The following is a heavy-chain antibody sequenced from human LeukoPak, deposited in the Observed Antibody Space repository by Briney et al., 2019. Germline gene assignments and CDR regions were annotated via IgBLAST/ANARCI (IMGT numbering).Heavy chain of an antibody. J-gene: IGHJ3*02. CDR3: AKRNHYDILTGYPDEDACDI. CDR2: ISGSGGST. V-gene: IGHV3-23*01. CDR1: GPTFSSYS. Sequence: GGSLRLFCAASGPTFSSYSMSWVRQAPGKWRECVSAISGSGGSTYYADYVQGRFIISRDNSKNTLYLQMNSLRAEDTAVYYCAKRNHYDILTGYPDEDACDIWGQETMVSVSS. D-gene: IGHD3-9*01.